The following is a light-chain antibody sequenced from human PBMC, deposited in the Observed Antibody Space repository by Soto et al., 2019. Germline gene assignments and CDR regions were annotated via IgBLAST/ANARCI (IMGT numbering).Light chain of an antibody. J-gene: IGKJ1*01. CDR3: HQRQSWPRT. CDR2: QTS. V-gene: IGKV3-11*01. CDR1: QYINTR. Sequence: EIVLTQSPATLSSFPGDRVTLSCRASQYINTRLAWYQHRPGQAPRLLIYQTSLRAAGIPARFSASGSGTDFTLTITDVQPEDFALYYCHQRQSWPRTVGQGT.